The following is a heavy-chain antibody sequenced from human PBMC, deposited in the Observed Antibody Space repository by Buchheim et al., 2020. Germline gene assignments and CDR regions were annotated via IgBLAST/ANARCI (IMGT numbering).Heavy chain of an antibody. V-gene: IGHV3-66*01. Sequence: EVQLVESGGGLVQPGGSLRLSCAASGFTVSSNYMSWVRQAPGKGLEWVSVIYSGGSTYYADSVKGRFTISRDNSKNTLYLQMNSLRAEGTAVYYCARDISNWSNYYYYGMDVWGQGTT. D-gene: IGHD1-20*01. CDR3: ARDISNWSNYYYYGMDV. CDR2: IYSGGST. J-gene: IGHJ6*02. CDR1: GFTVSSNY.